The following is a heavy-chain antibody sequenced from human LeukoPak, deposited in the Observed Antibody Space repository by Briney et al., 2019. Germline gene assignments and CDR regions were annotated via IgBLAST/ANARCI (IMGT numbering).Heavy chain of an antibody. CDR1: GFTFSSYA. CDR2: ISGSGGST. CDR3: AKMYQLHNWFDP. Sequence: GGSLRLSCAASGFTFSSYAMSWVRQAPGKGLEWVSAISGSGGSTYYADSAKGRFTISRDNSKNTLYLQMNSLRAEDTAVYYCAKMYQLHNWFDPWGQGTLVTVSS. J-gene: IGHJ5*02. V-gene: IGHV3-23*01. D-gene: IGHD2-2*01.